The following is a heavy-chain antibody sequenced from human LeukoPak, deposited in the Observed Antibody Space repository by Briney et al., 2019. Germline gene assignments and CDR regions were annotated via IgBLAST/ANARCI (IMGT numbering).Heavy chain of an antibody. CDR1: GGSISSYY. CDR2: IYYSGST. CDR3: ATGLLEWSPNNDILTGWDY. J-gene: IGHJ4*02. V-gene: IGHV4-59*01. Sequence: PSETLSLTCTVSGGSISSYYWSWIRQPPGKGLEWIGYIYYSGSTNYNPSLKSRVTISVDTSKNQFSLKLSSVTAADTAVYYCATGLLEWSPNNDILTGWDYWGQGTLVTVSS. D-gene: IGHD3-9*01.